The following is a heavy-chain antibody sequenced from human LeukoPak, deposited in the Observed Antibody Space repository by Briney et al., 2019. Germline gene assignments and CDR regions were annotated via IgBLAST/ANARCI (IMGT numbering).Heavy chain of an antibody. Sequence: GGSLRLSCVASGFTFSSRDWMTWVRQAPGKGLEWVSAISGSGGSTYYADSVKGRFTISRDNSKNTLYLQMNSLRAEDTAVYYCAKHEAYYYYYYMDVWGKGTTVTVSS. V-gene: IGHV3-23*01. CDR1: GFTFSSRDW. CDR3: AKHEAYYYYYYMDV. CDR2: ISGSGGST. J-gene: IGHJ6*03.